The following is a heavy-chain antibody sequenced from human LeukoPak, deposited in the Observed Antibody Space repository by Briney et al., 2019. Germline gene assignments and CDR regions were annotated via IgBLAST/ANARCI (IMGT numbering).Heavy chain of an antibody. CDR1: GFTVSTNY. V-gene: IGHV3-66*01. CDR2: IYSGEST. J-gene: IGHJ4*02. D-gene: IGHD5-24*01. Sequence: PGGSLRLSCAASGFTVSTNYMNWVRQAPGKGLEWVSVIYSGESTDYADSVKGRFTISRDSSKNTLYLQMNSLRAEDTALYYCAMATRWLNFDFWGQGTLVTVSS. CDR3: AMATRWLNFDF.